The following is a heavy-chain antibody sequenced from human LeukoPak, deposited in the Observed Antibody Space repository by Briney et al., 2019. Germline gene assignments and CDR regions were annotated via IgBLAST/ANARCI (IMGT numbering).Heavy chain of an antibody. D-gene: IGHD3-16*02. Sequence: ASVKVSCKASGYTFTSYGISWVRQAPGQGLEWMGWISAYNGNTNYAQKLQGRVTMTTDTSTSTAYMELRSLRSDGTAVYYCARQYDYVWGSYRPYYFDYWGQGTLVTVSS. J-gene: IGHJ4*02. CDR1: GYTFTSYG. CDR2: ISAYNGNT. CDR3: ARQYDYVWGSYRPYYFDY. V-gene: IGHV1-18*01.